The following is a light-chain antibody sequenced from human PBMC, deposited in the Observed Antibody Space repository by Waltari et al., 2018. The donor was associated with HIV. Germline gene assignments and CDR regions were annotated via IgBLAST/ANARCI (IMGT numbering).Light chain of an antibody. V-gene: IGLV1-47*01. J-gene: IGLJ3*02. CDR1: SSNIGSNY. CDR3: AAWDDSLSGSWV. Sequence: QYVLTPPPSASGTPGQRVPISCSGSSSNIGSNYVYWYQQLPGTAPKLLIYRNNQRPSGVPDRFSGSKSGTSASLAISGLRSEDEADYYCAAWDDSLSGSWVFGGGTKLTVL. CDR2: RNN.